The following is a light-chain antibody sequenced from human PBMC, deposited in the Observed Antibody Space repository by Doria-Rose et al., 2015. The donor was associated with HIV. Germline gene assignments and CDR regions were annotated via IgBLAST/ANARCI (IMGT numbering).Light chain of an antibody. CDR2: WAS. CDR1: QSLLYTSKNY. V-gene: IGKV4-1*01. J-gene: IGKJ3*01. CDR3: QQYYDTPS. Sequence: DIRMTQSPESLGMSLGERATLNCKSNQSLLYTSKNYLAWYQQKPGQPPKLLIYWASTRQSGVPARFSGSGSGTDFTLTISSLEAEYVAVYYCQQYYDTPSFGPGTTVDIK.